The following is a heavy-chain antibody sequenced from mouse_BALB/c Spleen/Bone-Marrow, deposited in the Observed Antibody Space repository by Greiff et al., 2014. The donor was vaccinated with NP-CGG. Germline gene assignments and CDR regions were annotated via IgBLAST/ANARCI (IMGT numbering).Heavy chain of an antibody. Sequence: VQLKESGGDLVKPGGSLKLSCAASGFTFSSYAMSWVRQTPEKRLEWVASISSGGSTYYPDSVKGRFTISRDNARNILYLQMSILRSEDTAMYYCASPLYYGLHYYAMDYWGQGTSVTVSS. CDR1: GFTFSSYA. CDR2: ISSGGST. CDR3: ASPLYYGLHYYAMDY. D-gene: IGHD1-2*01. J-gene: IGHJ4*01. V-gene: IGHV5-6-5*01.